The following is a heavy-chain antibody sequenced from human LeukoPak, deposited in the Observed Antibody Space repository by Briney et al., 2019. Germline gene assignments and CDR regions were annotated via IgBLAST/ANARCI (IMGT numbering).Heavy chain of an antibody. CDR1: GFTFNSYS. CDR2: ISSSSSYI. CDR3: ARDQEPCCSGGSCYPIDY. Sequence: GGSLRLSCAASGFTFNSYSMNWVRQAPGKGLEWVSSISSSSSYIYYADSVKGRFTISRDNAKNSLYLQMNSLRAEDTAVYYCARDQEPCCSGGSCYPIDYWGQGTLVTVSS. D-gene: IGHD2-15*01. J-gene: IGHJ4*02. V-gene: IGHV3-21*01.